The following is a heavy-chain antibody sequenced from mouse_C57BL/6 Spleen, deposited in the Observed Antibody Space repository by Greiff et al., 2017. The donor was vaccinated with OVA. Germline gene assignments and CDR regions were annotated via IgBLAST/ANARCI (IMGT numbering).Heavy chain of an antibody. CDR3: ARPGGYDGFDY. D-gene: IGHD2-2*01. Sequence: QVQLKESGPELVKPGASVKISCKASGYAFSSSWMNWVKQRPGKGLEWIGRIYPGDGDTNYNGKFKGKATLTADKSSSTAYMQLSSLTSEDSAVYFCARPGGYDGFDYWGQGTTLTVSS. CDR2: IYPGDGDT. CDR1: GYAFSSSW. V-gene: IGHV1-82*01. J-gene: IGHJ2*01.